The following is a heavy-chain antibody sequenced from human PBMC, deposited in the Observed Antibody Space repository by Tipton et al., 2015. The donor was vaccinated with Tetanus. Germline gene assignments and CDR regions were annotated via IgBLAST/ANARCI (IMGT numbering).Heavy chain of an antibody. J-gene: IGHJ6*02. CDR1: GGSVSSGSYY. CDR2: IYYSGST. V-gene: IGHV4-61*01. D-gene: IGHD5-18*01. CDR3: ARGGAAMVMPYYYGMDV. Sequence: TLSLTCTVSGGSVSSGSYYWSWIRQPPGKGLEWIGYIYYSGSTNYNPSLKSRVTISVDTSKNQFSLKLSSVTAAGTAVYYCARGGAAMVMPYYYGMDVWGQGTTVTVSS.